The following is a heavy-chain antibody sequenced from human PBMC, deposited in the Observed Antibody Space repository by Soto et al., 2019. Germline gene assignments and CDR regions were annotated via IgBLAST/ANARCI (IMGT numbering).Heavy chain of an antibody. V-gene: IGHV4-4*02. J-gene: IGHJ4*02. CDR2: IYHSGST. CDR3: ATMGTPVTGLYYFDY. D-gene: IGHD4-17*01. Sequence: NPSETLSLTCAVSGGSISSSNWWSWVRQPPGKGLEWIGEIYHSGSTYYNPSLKSRVTISVDRSKNQFSLKLSPVTAADTAVYYCATMGTPVTGLYYFDYWGQGTLVTVSS. CDR1: GGSISSSNW.